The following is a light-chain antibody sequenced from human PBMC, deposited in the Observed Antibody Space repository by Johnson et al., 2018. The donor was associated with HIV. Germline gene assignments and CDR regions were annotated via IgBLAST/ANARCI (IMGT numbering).Light chain of an antibody. CDR2: ENN. Sequence: QSVLTQPPSVSAAPGQKVTISCSGSSSNIGNNYVSWYQHLPGTAPKLLIYENNKRPSGIPDRFSGSKSGTSATLGITGLQTGDEADYYCGTWDSSLSAGGVFGTGTKFTFL. J-gene: IGLJ1*01. V-gene: IGLV1-51*02. CDR1: SSNIGNNY. CDR3: GTWDSSLSAGGV.